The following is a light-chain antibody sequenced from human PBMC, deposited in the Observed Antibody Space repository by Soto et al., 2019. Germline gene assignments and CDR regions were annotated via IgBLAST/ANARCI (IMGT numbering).Light chain of an antibody. Sequence: DIQMTQSPSSLSASVGDRVTITCRASQSISSYLNWYQQKPGKAPKLLIYAASSLHSGVPSTFSGSGSGTDFPLTISSLQPEDFATYYCQQSYSTPITFGHGTRLESK. CDR3: QQSYSTPIT. CDR2: AAS. V-gene: IGKV1-39*01. CDR1: QSISSY. J-gene: IGKJ5*01.